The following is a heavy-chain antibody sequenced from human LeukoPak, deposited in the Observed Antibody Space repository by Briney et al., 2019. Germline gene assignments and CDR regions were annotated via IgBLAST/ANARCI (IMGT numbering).Heavy chain of an antibody. Sequence: GRSLRLSCAASGFTFSSYGMHWVRQAPGKGLEWVAVISYDGSNKYYADSVKGRFTISRDNSKNTLYLQMNSLRAEDTAVYYCAGSGYLDYWGQGTLVTVSS. CDR2: ISYDGSNK. CDR3: AGSGYLDY. J-gene: IGHJ4*02. CDR1: GFTFSSYG. D-gene: IGHD3-22*01. V-gene: IGHV3-30*03.